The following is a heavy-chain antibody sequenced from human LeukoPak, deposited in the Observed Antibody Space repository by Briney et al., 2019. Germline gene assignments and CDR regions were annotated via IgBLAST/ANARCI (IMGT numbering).Heavy chain of an antibody. CDR2: ISATGDRT. CDR1: GFTFSNFA. D-gene: IGHD2-15*01. V-gene: IGHV3-23*01. Sequence: PGGSLRLSCAASGFTFSNFALSWVRQAPGKGLEWVSSISATGDRTFYADSVKGRFTISRDNSQNTLSLLMDSLRVGDTAVYHCAKDFPSSSSCYSPLDYWGQGILVTVSS. CDR3: AKDFPSSSSCYSPLDY. J-gene: IGHJ4*02.